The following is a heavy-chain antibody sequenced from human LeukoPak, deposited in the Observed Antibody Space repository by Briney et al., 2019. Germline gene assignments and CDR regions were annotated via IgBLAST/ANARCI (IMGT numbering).Heavy chain of an antibody. V-gene: IGHV3-9*01. CDR2: ISWNSGSI. J-gene: IGHJ5*02. CDR1: GFTFDDYA. Sequence: GGSLRLSCAASGFTFDDYAMPWVRQAPGKGLEWVSGISWNSGSIGYADSVKGRFTISRDNAKNSLYLQMNSLRAEDTALYYCAKDPEYYYDSSGYLDRWGQGTLVTVSS. D-gene: IGHD3-22*01. CDR3: AKDPEYYYDSSGYLDR.